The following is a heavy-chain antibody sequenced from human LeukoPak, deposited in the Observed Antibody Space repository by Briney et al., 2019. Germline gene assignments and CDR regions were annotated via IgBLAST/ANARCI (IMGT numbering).Heavy chain of an antibody. CDR3: ARHWQWLALEAFDI. CDR2: IYTSGST. CDR1: GGSISSYY. D-gene: IGHD6-19*01. V-gene: IGHV4-4*07. Sequence: PSETLSLTCTVSGGSISSYYWSWIRQPPGKGLEWIGRIYTSGSTNYNPSLKSRVTMSVHTSKNQFSLKLSSVTAAHTAVYYCARHWQWLALEAFDIWGQGTMVTVSS. J-gene: IGHJ3*02.